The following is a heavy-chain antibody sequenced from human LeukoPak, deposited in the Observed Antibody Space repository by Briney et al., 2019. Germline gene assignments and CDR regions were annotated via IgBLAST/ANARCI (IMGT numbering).Heavy chain of an antibody. V-gene: IGHV1-18*01. D-gene: IGHD4-17*01. J-gene: IGHJ4*02. CDR2: ISTQSGNT. CDR3: ARGAYGDK. Sequence: NWMRQXXGQGLEWMGWISTQSGNTNYAQKVQGRLTLTTDRSTNTAYMELRSLRSDDTAVYYCARGAYGDKWGQGTMVTVSS.